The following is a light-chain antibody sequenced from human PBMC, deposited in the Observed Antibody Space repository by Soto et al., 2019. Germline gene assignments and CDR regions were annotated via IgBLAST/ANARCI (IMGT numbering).Light chain of an antibody. CDR1: QSVSSNY. Sequence: EIVLTQSPGTLSLSPGERATLSCRASQSVSSNYEGWHQQKPGQAPRLLIYAASSTATGIPDRFSGSGSGGDVSITISRLEPEDFAVYYCQQYGNSPTMYTFGQGTKLEIK. V-gene: IGKV3-20*01. J-gene: IGKJ2*01. CDR3: QQYGNSPTMYT. CDR2: AAS.